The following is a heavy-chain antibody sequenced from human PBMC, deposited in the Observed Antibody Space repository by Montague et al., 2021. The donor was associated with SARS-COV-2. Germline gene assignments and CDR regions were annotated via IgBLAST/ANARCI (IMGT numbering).Heavy chain of an antibody. CDR3: SRDAEGIAARRSDDFDI. J-gene: IGHJ3*02. Sequence: SLRLSCAASGFTVSSYYMSWVRQAPGKGLEWVSVVDSGGSTYYAASVKGRFTISRDNSKNTLYLQMDSLRAEDTAVYYCSRDAEGIAARRSDDFDIWGQGTMVTVSS. D-gene: IGHD6-6*01. CDR2: VDSGGST. CDR1: GFTVSSYY. V-gene: IGHV3-53*01.